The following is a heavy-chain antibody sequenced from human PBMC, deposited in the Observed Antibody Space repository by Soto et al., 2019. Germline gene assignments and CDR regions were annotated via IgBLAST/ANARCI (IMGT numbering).Heavy chain of an antibody. V-gene: IGHV3-11*06. J-gene: IGHJ4*02. D-gene: IGHD1-1*01. CDR3: ARSGDNYNLLDY. CDR1: GFTFSGYY. CDR2: SSDSGTFT. Sequence: GESLKISCAASGFTFSGYYMSWIRQAPGKGLEWLSYSSDSGTFTRYADSVKGRFSISRDNAKNSLYLQINSLRGEDTAIYYCARSGDNYNLLDYWGQGTPVTVSS.